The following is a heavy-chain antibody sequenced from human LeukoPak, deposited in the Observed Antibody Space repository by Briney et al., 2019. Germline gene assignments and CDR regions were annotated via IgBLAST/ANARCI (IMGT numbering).Heavy chain of an antibody. CDR3: ARQAYSSGHDAFDF. V-gene: IGHV5-51*01. Sequence: GEALEISFHGSGDSSSRYWIGWVRRMPGKSVEWMWMIYPGDSDMSYSLSFHGHVTISADKSVTTAYLQWSSLKASDTAMYFCARQAYSSGHDAFDFWGQGTMVTVSS. CDR2: IYPGDSDM. J-gene: IGHJ3*01. D-gene: IGHD6-19*01. CDR1: GDSSSRYW.